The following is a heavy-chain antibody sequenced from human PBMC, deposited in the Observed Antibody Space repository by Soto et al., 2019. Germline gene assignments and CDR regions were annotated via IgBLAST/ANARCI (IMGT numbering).Heavy chain of an antibody. Sequence: SXTRSLTCTVSGGSIGSYYWSWIRQPPGXGLEWIGYIXYSGSXNYNPSPKSRVXISVDTSXXQFSLKLSYVTAEDTAVYYCARSSIAVAGKFDYWGKGTLVTVYS. V-gene: IGHV4-59*08. J-gene: IGHJ4*02. D-gene: IGHD6-19*01. CDR3: ARSSIAVAGKFDY. CDR2: IXYSGSX. CDR1: GGSIGSYY.